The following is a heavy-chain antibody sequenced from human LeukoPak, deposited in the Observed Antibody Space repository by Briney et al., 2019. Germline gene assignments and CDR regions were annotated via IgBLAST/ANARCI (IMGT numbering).Heavy chain of an antibody. D-gene: IGHD5-24*01. CDR2: IYYSGST. CDR1: GGSVSSGSYY. J-gene: IGHJ5*02. CDR3: AREPVGTRRDGYNPTT. V-gene: IGHV4-61*01. Sequence: PSETLSLTCTVSGGSVSSGSYYWSWIRQPPGKGLEWIGYIYYSGSTNYNPSLKSRVTISLDTSKDQFSLKLSSVTAADTAVYYCAREPVGTRRDGYNPTTWGQGTLVTVSS.